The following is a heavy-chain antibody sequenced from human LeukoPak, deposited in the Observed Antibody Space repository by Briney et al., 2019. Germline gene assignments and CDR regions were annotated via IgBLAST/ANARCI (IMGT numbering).Heavy chain of an antibody. Sequence: SQTLSLTCTVSGDSMSSGGYYWSWIRQHPGKGLEWIGYIYYSGSTYYNPSLKSRVTISVDTSKNQFSLKLSSVTAADTAVYYCARGSAGYGYMDVWGKGTTVTVSS. D-gene: IGHD3-16*01. V-gene: IGHV4-31*03. CDR3: ARGSAGYGYMDV. CDR1: GDSMSSGGYY. J-gene: IGHJ6*03. CDR2: IYYSGST.